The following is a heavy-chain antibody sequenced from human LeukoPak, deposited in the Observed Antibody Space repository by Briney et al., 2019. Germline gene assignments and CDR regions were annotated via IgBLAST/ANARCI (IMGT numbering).Heavy chain of an antibody. CDR3: ARTSTYYDFWSGYYLPYYFDY. Sequence: GGSLRLSCAASGVTVSSNYMSWVRQAPGKGLEWVSVIYSGGSTYYADSVKGRFTISRDNSKNTLYLQMNSLRAEDTAVYYCARTSTYYDFWSGYYLPYYFDYWGQGTLVTVSS. D-gene: IGHD3-3*01. V-gene: IGHV3-53*01. CDR1: GVTVSSNY. CDR2: IYSGGST. J-gene: IGHJ4*02.